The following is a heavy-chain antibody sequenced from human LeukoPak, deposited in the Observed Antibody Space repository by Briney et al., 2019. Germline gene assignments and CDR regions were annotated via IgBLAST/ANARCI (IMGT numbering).Heavy chain of an antibody. J-gene: IGHJ4*02. CDR3: ARSPSGLGGYFDY. CDR1: GGSISSYY. Sequence: PSETLSLTCTVSGGSISSYYWSRIRQPPGKGLEWIGYIYYSGSTNYNPSLMSRVTISVDTFKNQFSLKLSSVTAADTAVYYCARSPSGLGGYFDYWGQGTLVTVSS. V-gene: IGHV4-59*01. D-gene: IGHD3-16*01. CDR2: IYYSGST.